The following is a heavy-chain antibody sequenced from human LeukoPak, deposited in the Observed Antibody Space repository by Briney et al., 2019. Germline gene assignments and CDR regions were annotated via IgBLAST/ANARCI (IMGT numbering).Heavy chain of an antibody. J-gene: IGHJ4*02. CDR3: ARDLDGSGRAFDF. CDR1: GFTLSSNS. D-gene: IGHD3-10*01. V-gene: IGHV3-48*02. CDR2: ISSSTTTI. Sequence: SGGSLRLSCAVSGFTLSSNSMNWVRQAPGKGLEWVSYISSSTTTIHYADSVKGRFTISRENAKNSLYLQMNSLRDEDTAVYYCARDLDGSGRAFDFWGQGALVTVSS.